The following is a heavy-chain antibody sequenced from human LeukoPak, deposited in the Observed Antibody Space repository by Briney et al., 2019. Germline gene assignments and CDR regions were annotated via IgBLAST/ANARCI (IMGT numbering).Heavy chain of an antibody. J-gene: IGHJ4*02. Sequence: SETLSLTCTVSGGSINSYYWGWIRQPAGKGLEWIRRIYTSGSTNYNPSLKSRVTMSVDTSKNQFSLNLTSVTAADTAVYYCVRDQGFLAYWGQGTLVTVSS. D-gene: IGHD3-3*01. CDR1: GGSINSYY. CDR2: IYTSGST. CDR3: VRDQGFLAY. V-gene: IGHV4-4*07.